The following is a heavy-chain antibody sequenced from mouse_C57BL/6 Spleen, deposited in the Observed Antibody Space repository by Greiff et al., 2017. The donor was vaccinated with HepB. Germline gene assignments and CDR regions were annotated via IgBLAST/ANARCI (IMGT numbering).Heavy chain of an antibody. CDR2: INPSSGYT. CDR1: GYTFTSYT. CDR3: ARGVTTVDLGY. J-gene: IGHJ2*01. D-gene: IGHD1-1*01. Sequence: GASVTMSCKASGYTFTSYTMHWVKQRPGQGLEWIGYINPSSGYTKYNQKFKDKATLTADKSSSTAYMQLSSLTSEDSAVYYCARGVTTVDLGYWGQGTTLTVSS. V-gene: IGHV1-4*01.